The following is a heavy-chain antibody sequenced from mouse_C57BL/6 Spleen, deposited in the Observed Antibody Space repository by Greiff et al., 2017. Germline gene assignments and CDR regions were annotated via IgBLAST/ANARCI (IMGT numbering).Heavy chain of an antibody. J-gene: IGHJ2*01. Sequence: EVQLQQSGPELVKPGASVKISCKASGYTFTDYYMNWVKQSHVKSLEWIGDINPNNGGTSYNQKFKGKVTLTVDKSSSTAYMELRSLTSEDSAVYYCARFGNCAGWDYFDFWGQGTTLTVSS. CDR1: GYTFTDYY. CDR3: ARFGNCAGWDYFDF. V-gene: IGHV1-26*01. CDR2: INPNNGGT. D-gene: IGHD2-1*01.